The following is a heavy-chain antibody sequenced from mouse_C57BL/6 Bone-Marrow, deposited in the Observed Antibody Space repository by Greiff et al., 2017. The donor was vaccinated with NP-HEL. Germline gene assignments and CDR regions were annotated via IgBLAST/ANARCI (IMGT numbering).Heavy chain of an antibody. Sequence: EVKLQESGPGLVKPSQSLSLTCSVTGYSITSGYYWNWIRQFPGNKLEWMGYISYDGSNNYNPSLKNRISITRDTSKNQFFLKLNSVTTEDTATYYCARALISYYYGTWYFDVWGTGTTVTVSS. CDR1: GYSITSGYY. D-gene: IGHD1-1*01. CDR2: ISYDGSN. J-gene: IGHJ1*03. V-gene: IGHV3-6*01. CDR3: ARALISYYYGTWYFDV.